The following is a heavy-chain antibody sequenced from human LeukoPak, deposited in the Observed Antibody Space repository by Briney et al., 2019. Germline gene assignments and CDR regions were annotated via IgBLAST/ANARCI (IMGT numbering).Heavy chain of an antibody. J-gene: IGHJ4*02. CDR2: ISGSSSAI. CDR1: GFTFSTYS. D-gene: IGHD3-3*01. CDR3: ARIRAYDFWSGYSVIFDY. Sequence: PGGSLRLSCAASGFTFSTYSMNWVRQAPGKGLEWVSYISGSSSAIYYADSVKGRFTISRDNAKNSLYLQMNSLRAEDTAVYYCARIRAYDFWSGYSVIFDYWGQGTLVTVSS. V-gene: IGHV3-48*04.